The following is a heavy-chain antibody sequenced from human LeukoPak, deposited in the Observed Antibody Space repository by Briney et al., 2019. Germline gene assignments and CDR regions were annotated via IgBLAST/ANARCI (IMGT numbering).Heavy chain of an antibody. D-gene: IGHD3-22*01. V-gene: IGHV3-30*03. CDR1: GFTFNNYG. Sequence: PGRSLRLSCAASGFTFNNYGFHWVRQAPGKALEWVALISHDGRNEYYADSVKGRFTISRDDSKNTLYLQMNSLRADDTAVYYCARDRALYDSRRGYYYTEDDYWGQGTLVTVSS. CDR2: ISHDGRNE. CDR3: ARDRALYDSRRGYYYTEDDY. J-gene: IGHJ4*02.